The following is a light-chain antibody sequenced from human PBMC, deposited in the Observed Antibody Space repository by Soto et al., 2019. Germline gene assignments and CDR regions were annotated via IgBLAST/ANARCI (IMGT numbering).Light chain of an antibody. Sequence: DIVMTQSPDSLAVSLGERATINCKSSQSVLYSSNNKNYLAWYQQKPGQPPKLLIYLASTRESGVPDRFSGRGSGTDFTLSISSLQAEDVPVYYCQQYYSTPPTFGQGTKVEIK. CDR3: QQYYSTPPT. V-gene: IGKV4-1*01. CDR2: LAS. J-gene: IGKJ1*01. CDR1: QSVLYSSNNKNY.